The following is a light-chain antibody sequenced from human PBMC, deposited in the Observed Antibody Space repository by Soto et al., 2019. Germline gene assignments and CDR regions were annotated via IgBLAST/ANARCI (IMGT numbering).Light chain of an antibody. J-gene: IGKJ2*01. CDR2: GAS. CDR1: QSISTY. Sequence: IVLTQSPGTLSLSPGERATLSCRASQSISTYLAWYQQRPGQAPRILIWGASNRATGFPDRFSASGSGTDFTLTISRLVHEDFAVYYCQQYGGSPLYTFGQGTKLEIK. V-gene: IGKV3-20*01. CDR3: QQYGGSPLYT.